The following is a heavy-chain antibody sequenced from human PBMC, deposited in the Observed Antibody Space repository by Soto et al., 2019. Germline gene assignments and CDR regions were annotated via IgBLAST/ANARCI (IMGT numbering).Heavy chain of an antibody. V-gene: IGHV4-4*02. J-gene: IGHJ6*03. CDR1: SGSISSSNW. D-gene: IGHD3-10*02. CDR2: IYHSGST. CDR3: ASCSPAPYYYMDV. Sequence: SETLSLTCAVSSGSISSSNWWSWVRQPPGKGLEWIGEIYHSGSTNYNPSLKSRVTISVDKSKNQFSLKLSSVTAADTAVYYCASCSPAPYYYMDVWGKGTTVTVSS.